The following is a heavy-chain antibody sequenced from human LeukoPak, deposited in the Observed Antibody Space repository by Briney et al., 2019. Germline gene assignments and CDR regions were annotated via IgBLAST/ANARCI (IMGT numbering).Heavy chain of an antibody. V-gene: IGHV4-30-4*01. Sequence: PSETLSLTCTVSGGSISSGDYYWSWIRQPPGKGLEWIGYIYYSGSTYYNPSLKSRVTISVDTSKNQFSLKLSSVTAADTAVYYCAREDGYYDSSGFDYWGQGTLVTVSS. CDR2: IYYSGST. J-gene: IGHJ4*02. CDR1: GGSISSGDYY. D-gene: IGHD3-22*01. CDR3: AREDGYYDSSGFDY.